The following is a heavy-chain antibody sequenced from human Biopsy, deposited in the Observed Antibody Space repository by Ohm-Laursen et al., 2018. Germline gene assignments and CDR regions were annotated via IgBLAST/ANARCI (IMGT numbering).Heavy chain of an antibody. Sequence: GASVKVSCKASGGTFSSYVISWVRQAPGQGLEWMGRIIPTFDTPTYAPDFQGRVTFTADESTGTAHLDLSRLRSEDTAIYYCAGGAAKGNPYDHWGQGTLVTVSS. V-gene: IGHV1-69*13. CDR2: IIPTFDTP. CDR3: AGGAAKGNPYDH. J-gene: IGHJ5*02. D-gene: IGHD3-10*01. CDR1: GGTFSSYV.